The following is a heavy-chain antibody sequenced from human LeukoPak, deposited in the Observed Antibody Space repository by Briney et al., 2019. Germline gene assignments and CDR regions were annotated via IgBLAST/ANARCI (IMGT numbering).Heavy chain of an antibody. D-gene: IGHD5-12*01. V-gene: IGHV4-38-2*02. CDR2: IFHTGRT. CDR1: GYSIGRDYY. CDR3: ARDGGYPTTDEGFDP. Sequence: SETLSLTCKVSGYSIGRDYYWAWLRQPPGKGLDWIGSIFHTGRTVYNPSYESRLTISMDTSKNEFFLRLNSVTAADTAVYFCARDGGYPTTDEGFDPWGLGTLVTVSS. J-gene: IGHJ5*02.